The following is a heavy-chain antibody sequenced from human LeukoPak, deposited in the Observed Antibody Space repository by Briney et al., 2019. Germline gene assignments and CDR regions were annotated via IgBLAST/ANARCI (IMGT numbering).Heavy chain of an antibody. CDR2: IYHSGST. Sequence: PGGSLRLSCAASGFTFSSYAMSWVRQPPGKGLEWIGEIYHSGSTNYNPSLKSRVTISVDKSKNQFSLKLSSVTAADTAVYYCARDNKRGYSSSWARGYYYYMDVWGKGTTVTVSS. CDR3: ARDNKRGYSSSWARGYYYYMDV. V-gene: IGHV4-4*02. D-gene: IGHD6-13*01. CDR1: GFTFSSYAM. J-gene: IGHJ6*03.